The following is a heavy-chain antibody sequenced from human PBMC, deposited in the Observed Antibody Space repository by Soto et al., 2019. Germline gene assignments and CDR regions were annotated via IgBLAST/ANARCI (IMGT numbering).Heavy chain of an antibody. CDR2: INHSGST. CDR1: GGSFSGYY. J-gene: IGHJ4*02. D-gene: IGHD3-10*01. CDR3: ARGYGRNLDY. V-gene: IGHV4-34*01. Sequence: PSETLSLTCAVYGGSFSGYYWTWIRQPPGKGLEWIGEINHSGSTNYNPSLKSRVTISLDTSKNQFSLKLSSVTAADTAVYYCARGYGRNLDYWGQGTLVTVSS.